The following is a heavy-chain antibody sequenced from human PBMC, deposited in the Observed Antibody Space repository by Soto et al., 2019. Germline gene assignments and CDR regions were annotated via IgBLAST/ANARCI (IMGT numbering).Heavy chain of an antibody. CDR1: GGSISSSSYY. CDR2: IYYSGRT. CDR3: ARGRGAVVGTGYYYYYYGMDV. D-gene: IGHD6-19*01. J-gene: IGHJ6*01. Sequence: SETLSLTCTVSGGSISSSSYYWGWIRQPPGKGLEWFGSIYYSGRTYYNPSLKSRVTISVDTSKNQFSLKLSSVTAADTAVYYCARGRGAVVGTGYYYYYYGMDVWGQGTTVNVPS. V-gene: IGHV4-39*07.